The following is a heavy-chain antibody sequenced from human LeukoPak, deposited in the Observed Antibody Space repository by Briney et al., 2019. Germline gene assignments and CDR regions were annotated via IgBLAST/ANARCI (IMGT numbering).Heavy chain of an antibody. CDR1: GGTFSSYA. D-gene: IGHD2-2*01. V-gene: IGHV1-69*05. J-gene: IGHJ4*02. CDR2: IIPIFGTA. Sequence: GSSVKVSCKASGGTFSSYAISWVRQAPGQGLEWMGGIIPIFGTANYAQKFRGRVTITTDESTSTAYMELSSLRSEDTAVYYCATTYCSSTSCSLDYWGQGTLVTVSS. CDR3: ATTYCSSTSCSLDY.